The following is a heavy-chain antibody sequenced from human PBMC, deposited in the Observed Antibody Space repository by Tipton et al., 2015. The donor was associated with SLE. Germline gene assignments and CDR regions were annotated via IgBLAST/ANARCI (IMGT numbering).Heavy chain of an antibody. CDR1: GGSISGTTDY. CDR2: ISYTGSA. V-gene: IGHV4-39*01. Sequence: TLSLTCTVSGGSISGTTDYWGWIRQPPGQGLEWIGSISYTGSAYHNPSLKSRVTISVDTSKNQFSLKLSSVTAADTAVYYCARHEDWGIDYWGQGTLVTVSS. D-gene: IGHD7-27*01. CDR3: ARHEDWGIDY. J-gene: IGHJ4*02.